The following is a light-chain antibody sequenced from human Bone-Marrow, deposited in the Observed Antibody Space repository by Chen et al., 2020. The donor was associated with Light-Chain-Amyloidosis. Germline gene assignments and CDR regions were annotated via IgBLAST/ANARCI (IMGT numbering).Light chain of an antibody. J-gene: IGLJ3*02. CDR2: DDS. V-gene: IGLV3-21*02. Sequence: SYVLTQPSSVSVAPGQTAPIACGGINIGSTSVHWYPQTPGQAPLLVFYDDSDRPSGIPERLSGSNSGNTATLTISRVEAGDEADYYCQVWDRSSDRPVFGGGTKLTVL. CDR3: QVWDRSSDRPV. CDR1: NIGSTS.